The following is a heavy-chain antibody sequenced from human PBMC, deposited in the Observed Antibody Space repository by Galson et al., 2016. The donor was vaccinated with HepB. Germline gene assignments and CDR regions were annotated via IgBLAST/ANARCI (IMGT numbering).Heavy chain of an antibody. CDR2: SNGAETTT. CDR1: GFTFSSYW. V-gene: IGHV3-74*01. J-gene: IGHJ4*02. Sequence: SLSLSCAASGFTFSSYWMHWVRQAPGKGLVWVSRSNGAETTTTYADSVKGRFITSRDSAKNSLYLQMNRPRAEDTSVYYCVRGDEYRALGNWGQGTLVIVSS. D-gene: IGHD2-2*01. CDR3: VRGDEYRALGN.